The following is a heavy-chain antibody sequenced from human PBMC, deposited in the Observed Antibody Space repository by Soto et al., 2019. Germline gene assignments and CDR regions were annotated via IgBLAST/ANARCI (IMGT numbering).Heavy chain of an antibody. CDR1: GYTFTGYA. V-gene: IGHV1-3*05. D-gene: IGHD6-19*01. CDR2: INAGNGNT. CDR3: ARAVAVPADFDY. J-gene: IGHJ4*02. Sequence: QVQLVQSGAEEKKPGASVKVSCKASGYTFTGYAMHWVRQAPGQRLEWMGWINAGNGNTKYSQKFQGRVTITRDTSASTAYMELSSLRSEETAVYSCARAVAVPADFDYWGQGTLVTVSS.